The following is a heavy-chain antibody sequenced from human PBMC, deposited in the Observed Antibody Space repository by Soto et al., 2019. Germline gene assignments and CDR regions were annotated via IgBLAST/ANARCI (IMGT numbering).Heavy chain of an antibody. J-gene: IGHJ3*02. CDR3: ARGATHDAFDI. V-gene: IGHV1-3*01. Sequence: ASVKVSCKASGYTFTSYAMHWVRQAPGQRLEWMGWINAGNGNTKYSRKFQGRVTITRDTSASTAYMELSSLRSEDTAVYYCARGATHDAFDIWGQGTMVTVSS. D-gene: IGHD1-26*01. CDR1: GYTFTSYA. CDR2: INAGNGNT.